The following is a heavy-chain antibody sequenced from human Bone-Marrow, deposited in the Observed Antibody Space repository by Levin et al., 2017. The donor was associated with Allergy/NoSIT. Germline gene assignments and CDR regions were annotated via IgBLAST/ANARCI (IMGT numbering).Heavy chain of an antibody. CDR3: ARRRGGNEY. Sequence: GESLKISCAASGFTFSTYGMNWVRQAPGKGLEWISYISSSSSTIYYADSVKGRFTISRDNAKNSLYLQMNSLRAEDTAVYYCARRRGGNEYWGQGTLVTVSS. V-gene: IGHV3-48*01. J-gene: IGHJ4*02. CDR2: ISSSSSTI. CDR1: GFTFSTYG. D-gene: IGHD3-10*01.